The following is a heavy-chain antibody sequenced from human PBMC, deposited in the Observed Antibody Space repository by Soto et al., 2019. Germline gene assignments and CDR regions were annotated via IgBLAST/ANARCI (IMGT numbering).Heavy chain of an antibody. Sequence: APAKVSCKACRESFTSYAMRWVRQAPGQRLEWMGWINAGNGNTKYSQKFQGRVTITRDTSASTAYMELSSLRSEDTAVYYCARDLKAGPLYYMDVWGKGTTVTVSS. D-gene: IGHD6-13*01. CDR3: ARDLKAGPLYYMDV. V-gene: IGHV1-3*01. CDR2: INAGNGNT. J-gene: IGHJ6*03. CDR1: RESFTSYA.